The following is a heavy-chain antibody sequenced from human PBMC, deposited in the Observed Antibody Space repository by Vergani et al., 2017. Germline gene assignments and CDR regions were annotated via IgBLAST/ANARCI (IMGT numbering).Heavy chain of an antibody. CDR2: IITIFGTA. CDR3: ASESGSYYLSTRAFDI. D-gene: IGHD1-26*01. CDR1: GGTFSSYA. Sequence: QVQLVQSGAEVKKPGSSVKVSCKASGGTFSSYAISWVRQAPGQGLEWMGRIITIFGTANYAQKFQGRVTFTAYESTSTAYMELSSLRAEDTAVYYCASESGSYYLSTRAFDIWGQGTMVTVSS. J-gene: IGHJ3*02. V-gene: IGHV1-69*18.